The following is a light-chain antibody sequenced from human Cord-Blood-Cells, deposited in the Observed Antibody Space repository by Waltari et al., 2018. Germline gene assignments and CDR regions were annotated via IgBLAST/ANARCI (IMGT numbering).Light chain of an antibody. CDR3: QSADSSGTYYV. CDR2: KDS. Sequence: SYELTQPPSVSVSPGQTARITCSGEAFPKQYAYSYQQKPGKAPVLVIYKDSERPSGSPVRFSGSSSGTTVTLTISGVQAEDEADYYCQSADSSGTYYVFGTGTKVTVL. V-gene: IGLV3-25*03. J-gene: IGLJ1*01. CDR1: AFPKQY.